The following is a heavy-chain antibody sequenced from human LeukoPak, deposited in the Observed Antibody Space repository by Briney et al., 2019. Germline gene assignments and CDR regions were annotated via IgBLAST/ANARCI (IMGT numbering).Heavy chain of an antibody. CDR2: IYTSGST. CDR1: GGSISSGSYY. D-gene: IGHD6-13*01. CDR3: ARAAGTFDY. V-gene: IGHV4-61*02. Sequence: PSQTLSLTCTVSGGSISSGSYYWSWIRQPAGKGLEWIGRIYTSGSTNYNPSLKSRVTISVGTSKNQFSLKLSSVTAADTAVYYCARAAGTFDYWGQGTLVTVSS. J-gene: IGHJ4*02.